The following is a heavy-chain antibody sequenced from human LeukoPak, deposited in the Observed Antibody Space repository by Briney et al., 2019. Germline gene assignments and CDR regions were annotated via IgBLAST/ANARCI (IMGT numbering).Heavy chain of an antibody. CDR1: GLTVSNNY. V-gene: IGHV3-66*01. Sequence: GGSLRLSCVVSGLTVSNNYMSWVRQAPGKGLEWVSVIYSDGTTRNADSVKGRFTISSDNSKNTVYLRMDSLRAEDTAVYYCARDKDAWGQGTLVTVSS. CDR3: ARDKDA. CDR2: IYSDGTT. J-gene: IGHJ5*02.